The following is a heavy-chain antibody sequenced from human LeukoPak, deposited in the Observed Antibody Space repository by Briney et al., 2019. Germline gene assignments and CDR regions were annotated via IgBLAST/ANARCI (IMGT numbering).Heavy chain of an antibody. D-gene: IGHD2-2*01. CDR2: IYPGDSDT. CDR3: ARRHGCSSTSCPPDS. V-gene: IGHV5-51*01. J-gene: IGHJ4*02. CDR1: GYSFTSYW. Sequence: GGSLRLSCKGSGYSFTSYWIGWVRQMPGKGLEWMGIIYPGDSDTRYSPSFQGQVTMSADKSINPAYLQWSSLKASDTAMYYCARRHGCSSTSCPPDSWGQGTLVTVSS.